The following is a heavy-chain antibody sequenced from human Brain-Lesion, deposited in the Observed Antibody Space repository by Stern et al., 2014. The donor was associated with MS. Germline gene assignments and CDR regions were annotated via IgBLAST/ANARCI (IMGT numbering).Heavy chain of an antibody. CDR3: ARDITGSSAYFAY. Sequence: EVQLVESGGDLVQPGRSLRLSCAAFGFTFDDYAMHWVRHAPGKGLGWVAGIIWNRGTIGYADSVKGRFTTSRDNAYSSLYLQMNSLRPEDTALYYCARDITGSSAYFAYWGQGTLVTVSS. CDR1: GFTFDDYA. CDR2: IIWNRGTI. D-gene: IGHD1-14*01. V-gene: IGHV3-9*01. J-gene: IGHJ4*02.